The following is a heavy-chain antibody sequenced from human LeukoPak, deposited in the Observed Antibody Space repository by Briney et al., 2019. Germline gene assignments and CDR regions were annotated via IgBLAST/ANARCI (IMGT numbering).Heavy chain of an antibody. J-gene: IGHJ4*02. CDR2: INHSGST. CDR3: ARSTYRSAGSCYPSDY. V-gene: IGHV4-34*01. CDR1: GGSFSGYY. Sequence: SETLSLTCAVYGGSFSGYYWSWIRQPPGKGLEWIGEINHSGSTNYNPSLNSRVTISVDTSNNQFSLKLSSVTAADTAVYYCARSTYRSAGSCYPSDYWGQGILVTVSS. D-gene: IGHD2-15*01.